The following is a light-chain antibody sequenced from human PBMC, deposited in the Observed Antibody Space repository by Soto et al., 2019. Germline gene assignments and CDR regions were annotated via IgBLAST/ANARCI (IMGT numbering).Light chain of an antibody. J-gene: IGKJ1*01. CDR2: KAS. CDR3: QQYTSYSWT. Sequence: DIQMTQSPSTLSASAGDRVTITCRASQSISSRLAWYQQKPGKAPKLLIYKASSLESGVPSRFSGSGSGTEFTLTISSPQPDDFATYYCQQYTSYSWTFGQGTKAEIK. CDR1: QSISSR. V-gene: IGKV1-5*03.